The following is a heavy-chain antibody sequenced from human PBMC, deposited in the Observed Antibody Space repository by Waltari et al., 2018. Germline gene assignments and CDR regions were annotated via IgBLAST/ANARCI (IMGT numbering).Heavy chain of an antibody. CDR2: ISYDGSQK. D-gene: IGHD2-15*01. CDR3: AKDQGRGCSGGSCYYYYYYGMDV. V-gene: IGHV3-30*18. Sequence: QVQLVESGGGVVQPGRSLRLSCAASGFTFSSYGMHWVRQAPGKGLEWVAVISYDGSQKYYEDSVKGRFTISRDNSKNTLHLQMNSLRAEDTAVYYCAKDQGRGCSGGSCYYYYYYGMDVWGQGTTVTVSS. J-gene: IGHJ6*02. CDR1: GFTFSSYG.